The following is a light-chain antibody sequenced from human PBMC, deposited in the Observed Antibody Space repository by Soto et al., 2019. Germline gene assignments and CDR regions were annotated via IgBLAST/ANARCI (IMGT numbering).Light chain of an antibody. Sequence: QSVLTQPPSASGTPGQRVTISCSGSSSNIGSNTVNWYQQLPGTAPKLLIYNNNQRPSGGPDRFSGSKSGTSASLAISGLQSEDEADYYCAGWDGSLNVLVFGTGTKLPVL. CDR2: NNN. CDR1: SSNIGSNT. V-gene: IGLV1-44*01. CDR3: AGWDGSLNVLV. J-gene: IGLJ1*01.